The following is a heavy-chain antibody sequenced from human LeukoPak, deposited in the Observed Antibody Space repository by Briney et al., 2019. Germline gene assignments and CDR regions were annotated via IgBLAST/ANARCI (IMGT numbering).Heavy chain of an antibody. J-gene: IGHJ1*01. Sequence: GSVKVSCKASGYTFTSYGINWVRQATGQGLEWMGWLNPNSGNTGYAQKFQGRVTMTRNTSISTAYMELSSLRSEDTAVYYCARGGLNSGSSTEFQHWGQGTLVTVSS. V-gene: IGHV1-8*01. D-gene: IGHD1-26*01. CDR3: ARGGLNSGSSTEFQH. CDR1: GYTFTSYG. CDR2: LNPNSGNT.